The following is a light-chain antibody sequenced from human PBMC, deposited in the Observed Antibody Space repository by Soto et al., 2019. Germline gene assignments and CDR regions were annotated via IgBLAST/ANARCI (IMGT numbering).Light chain of an antibody. V-gene: IGKV3-15*01. CDR1: QSVRSN. Sequence: TQSPATLSVSPGERVTLSCRASQSVRSNLAWYQQKPGQSPRLLIYGASTRATGIPARFSGSGSGTEFTLTISSLQSEDFAVYYCQQYNNWPWTFGQGTKVDIK. CDR2: GAS. J-gene: IGKJ1*01. CDR3: QQYNNWPWT.